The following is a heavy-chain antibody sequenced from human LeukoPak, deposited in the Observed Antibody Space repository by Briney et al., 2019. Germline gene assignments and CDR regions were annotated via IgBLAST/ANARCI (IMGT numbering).Heavy chain of an antibody. CDR1: GFTFSAYA. Sequence: GSLRLSCEASGFTFSAYAMTWVRQAPGKGLEWVSSIGSDNKSHYSESVKGRFAISRDNSKRIVFLQLNSLRAEDTALYYCARDLHYYLAMDVWGQGTTVYVSS. V-gene: IGHV3-23*01. CDR2: IGSDNKS. CDR3: ARDLHYYLAMDV. J-gene: IGHJ6*02.